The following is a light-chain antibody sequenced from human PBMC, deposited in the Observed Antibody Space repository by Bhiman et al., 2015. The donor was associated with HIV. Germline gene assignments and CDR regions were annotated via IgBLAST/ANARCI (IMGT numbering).Light chain of an antibody. CDR1: SSDVGSYHY. CDR3: SSYSSITVYV. V-gene: IGLV2-14*03. Sequence: QSALTQPASVSGSPGQSITISCTGTSSDVGSYHYVSWYQQHPGRAPKVIIYDVTKRPSGVSNRFSGSKSGSTASLTISGLQAEDEADYYCSSYSSITVYVFGSGTKVTVL. J-gene: IGLJ1*01. CDR2: DVT.